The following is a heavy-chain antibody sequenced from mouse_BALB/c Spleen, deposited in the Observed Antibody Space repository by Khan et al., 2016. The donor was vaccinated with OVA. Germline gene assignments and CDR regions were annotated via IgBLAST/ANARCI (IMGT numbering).Heavy chain of an antibody. CDR1: GFSLTTYG. CDR2: IWSGGNT. V-gene: IGHV2-4-1*01. Sequence: QVQLKQSGPGLVQPSQSLSITCTVSGFSLTTYGVHWVRQSPGKGLEWLGLIWSGGNTAYNAAFISRLSISTNNSTSQVFFKMNSLQADDSAIYYGARNSYRYDFTYWGQGTLVTVSA. CDR3: ARNSYRYDFTY. J-gene: IGHJ3*01. D-gene: IGHD2-14*01.